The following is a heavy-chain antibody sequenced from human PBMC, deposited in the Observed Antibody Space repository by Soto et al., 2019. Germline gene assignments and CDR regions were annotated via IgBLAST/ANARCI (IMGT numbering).Heavy chain of an antibody. Sequence: KPSETLSLTCAVSGGSISSSNWWSWVRQPPGKGLEWIGEIYHSGSTNYNPSLKSRVTISVDKSKNQFSLKLSSVTAADTAVYYCARMESVKTSGYYWRYYYSGMDVWGQGTTVTVSS. CDR1: GGSISSSNW. D-gene: IGHD3-3*01. V-gene: IGHV4-4*02. CDR3: ARMESVKTSGYYWRYYYSGMDV. CDR2: IYHSGST. J-gene: IGHJ6*02.